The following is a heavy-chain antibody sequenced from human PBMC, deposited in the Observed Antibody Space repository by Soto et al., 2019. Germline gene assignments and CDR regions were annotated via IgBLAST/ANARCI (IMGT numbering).Heavy chain of an antibody. Sequence: EVQLVETGGGLIQPGGSLRLSCLASGFSVTTNYIIWVRQPPGKGLEWVSTTFTGGSTHYADSVKGRFSISRDNSKNTVYLQMNNLRVEDTAVYYCAKKPPSSFQGCAFGMDVWGQGTTVSVSS. CDR3: AKKPPSSFQGCAFGMDV. D-gene: IGHD2-21*01. V-gene: IGHV3-53*02. CDR2: TFTGGST. CDR1: GFSVTTNY. J-gene: IGHJ6*02.